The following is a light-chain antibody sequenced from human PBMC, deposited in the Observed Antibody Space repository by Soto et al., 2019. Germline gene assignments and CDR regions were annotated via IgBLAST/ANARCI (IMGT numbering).Light chain of an antibody. CDR2: TAS. CDR3: QQYNDWPWT. CDR1: QSVNSD. V-gene: IGKV3-15*01. Sequence: EVVMTQSPASLSVSPGEKATLSCRASQSVNSDLAWYQRKPGQAPRLLIHTASSIATGIPDRFSGSGSGTEFTLTISSLQSEDFALYFCQQYNDWPWTFGQGTKVEIK. J-gene: IGKJ1*01.